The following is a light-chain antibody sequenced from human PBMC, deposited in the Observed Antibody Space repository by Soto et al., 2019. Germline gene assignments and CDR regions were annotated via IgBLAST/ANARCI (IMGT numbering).Light chain of an antibody. CDR2: GAS. CDR1: QSVSSN. CDR3: QQYNNWPRVT. J-gene: IGKJ3*01. Sequence: EIVMTHSPATQTVSPGERATLSCRASQSVSSNLAWYQQKPGQAPRLLIYGASTRATGIPARFSGSGSGTKFTLTISSLQSEDFAVYYCQQYNNWPRVTFGPGTKVDIK. V-gene: IGKV3-15*01.